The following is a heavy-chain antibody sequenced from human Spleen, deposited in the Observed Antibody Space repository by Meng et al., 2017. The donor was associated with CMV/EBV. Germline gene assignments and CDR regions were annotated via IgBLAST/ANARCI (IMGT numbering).Heavy chain of an antibody. CDR2: IGTAGDT. CDR3: ARGASRDDAFDI. CDR1: GFTFSSYD. J-gene: IGHJ3*02. D-gene: IGHD6-13*01. Sequence: GESLKISCAASGFTFSSYDMHWVREATGKGLEWVSAIGTAGDTYYPGPVKGRFTISRENAKNSLYLQMNSLRAGDTAVYYCARGASRDDAFDIWGQGTMVTVSS. V-gene: IGHV3-13*01.